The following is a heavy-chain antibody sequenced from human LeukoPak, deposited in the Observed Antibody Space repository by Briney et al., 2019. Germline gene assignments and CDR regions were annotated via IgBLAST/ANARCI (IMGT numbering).Heavy chain of an antibody. V-gene: IGHV1-24*01. CDR2: FDPEDGET. CDR1: GYTLTELS. CDR3: ATGRITIFGVVIPYFDY. D-gene: IGHD3-3*01. J-gene: IGHJ4*02. Sequence: ASVKVSCKVSGYTLTELSMHWVRQAPGEGLEWMGGFDPEDGETTYAQKFQGRVTMTEDTSTDTAYMELSSLRSEDTAVYYCATGRITIFGVVIPYFDYWGQGTLVTVSS.